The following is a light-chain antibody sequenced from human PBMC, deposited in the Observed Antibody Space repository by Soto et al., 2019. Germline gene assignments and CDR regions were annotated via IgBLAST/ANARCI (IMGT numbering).Light chain of an antibody. J-gene: IGKJ2*01. V-gene: IGKV4-1*01. CDR3: QQYYATPQT. CDR2: WAS. CDR1: QSVLYSADNKNH. Sequence: DIVMTQSPDSLAVSLGERATINCKSSQSVLYSADNKNHLAWYQQKPGQPPKLLLNWASTRESGVPDRFSGSGSATDFTLTISSLQAEDAAVYYCQQYYATPQTFGQGTKLEIK.